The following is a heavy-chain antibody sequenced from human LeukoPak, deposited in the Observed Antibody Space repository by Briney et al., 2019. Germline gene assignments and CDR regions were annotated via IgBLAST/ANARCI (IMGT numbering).Heavy chain of an antibody. V-gene: IGHV3-23*01. CDR2: ISGSGGST. D-gene: IGHD1-14*01. CDR3: ARDTNHGLGPQDFDY. J-gene: IGHJ4*02. CDR1: GFTFSSYG. Sequence: GGSLRLSCAAPGFTFSSYGMSWVRQAPGKGLEWVSAISGSGGSTYYADSVKGRFTISRDNSKNSLYLQMNSLRDEDTAVYYCARDTNHGLGPQDFDYWGQGTLVTVSS.